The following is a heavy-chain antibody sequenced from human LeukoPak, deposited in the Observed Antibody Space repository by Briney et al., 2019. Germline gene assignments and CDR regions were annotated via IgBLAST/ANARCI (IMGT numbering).Heavy chain of an antibody. CDR2: ISYDGSNK. CDR1: GFTFSSYG. Sequence: QPGRSLRLSCAASGFTFSSYGMHWVRQAPGKGLEWVAVISYDGSNKYYADSVKGRFTISRDNSKNTLYLQMNSLRAEDTAVYYCAKDFLSGGSSWYSDAFDIWGQGTMVTASS. V-gene: IGHV3-30*18. D-gene: IGHD6-13*01. CDR3: AKDFLSGGSSWYSDAFDI. J-gene: IGHJ3*02.